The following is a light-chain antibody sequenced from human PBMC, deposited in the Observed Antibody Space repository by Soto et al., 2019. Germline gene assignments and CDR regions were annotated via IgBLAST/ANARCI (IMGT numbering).Light chain of an antibody. CDR3: MQALQSLT. CDR1: QSVSSN. J-gene: IGKJ5*01. CDR2: GAS. V-gene: IGKV3-15*01. Sequence: EIVMTQSPATLSVSPGERATLSCRASQSVSSNLAWYQQKPGQAPRLLIYGASTRATGIPARFSGSGSGTDFTLKINRVEAEDVGTYYCMQALQSLTFGQGTRLEIQ.